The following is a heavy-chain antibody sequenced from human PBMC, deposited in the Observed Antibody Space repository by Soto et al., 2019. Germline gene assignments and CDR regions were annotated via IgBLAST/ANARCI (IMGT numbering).Heavy chain of an antibody. CDR3: TTLASGIVVVPAAISWFDP. V-gene: IGHV3-15*07. J-gene: IGHJ5*02. D-gene: IGHD2-2*01. Sequence: AGGSLRLSCAASGFTFSNAWMNWVRQAPGKGLEWVGRIKSKTDGGTTDYAAPVKGRFTISRDDSKNTLYLQMNSLKTEDTAVYYCTTLASGIVVVPAAISWFDPWGQGTLVTVSS. CDR2: IKSKTDGGTT. CDR1: GFTFSNAW.